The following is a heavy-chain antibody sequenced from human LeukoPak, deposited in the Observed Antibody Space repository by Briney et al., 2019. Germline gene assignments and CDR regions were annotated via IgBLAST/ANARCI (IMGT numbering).Heavy chain of an antibody. V-gene: IGHV1-18*01. CDR2: ISAYNGNT. CDR1: GYTFTSYG. D-gene: IGHD3-10*01. Sequence: GASVKVSCKASGYTFTSYGISWVRQAPGQGLEWMGWISAYNGNTNYAQKLQGRVTMTTDTSTSTAYMELRSLRSDDTAVYYCARSRGYGSGRYYNPPYYYYMDVWGKGTTVTISS. CDR3: ARSRGYGSGRYYNPPYYYYMDV. J-gene: IGHJ6*03.